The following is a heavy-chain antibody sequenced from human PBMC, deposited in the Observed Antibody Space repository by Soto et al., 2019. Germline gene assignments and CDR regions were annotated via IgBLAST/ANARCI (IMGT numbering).Heavy chain of an antibody. CDR1: GFTFSSYG. D-gene: IGHD3-9*01. V-gene: IGHV3-33*01. Sequence: GGSLRLSCAASGFTFSSYGMHWVRQAPGKGLEWVAVIWYDGSNKYYADSVKGRFTISRDNSKNTLYLQMNSLRAEDTAVYYCARVSRDILTGYSYYYYYGMDVWGQGTTVTVSS. CDR3: ARVSRDILTGYSYYYYYGMDV. CDR2: IWYDGSNK. J-gene: IGHJ6*02.